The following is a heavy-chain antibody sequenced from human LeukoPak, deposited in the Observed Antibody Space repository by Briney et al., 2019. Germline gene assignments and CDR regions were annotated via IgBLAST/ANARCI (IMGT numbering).Heavy chain of an antibody. J-gene: IGHJ5*02. CDR1: GGTFSSYA. CDR3: ARSHCSGGSCYSGWPVDWFDP. D-gene: IGHD2-15*01. CDR2: IIPIFGTA. Sequence: GSSVKVSCKASGGTFSSYAISWVRQAPGQGLEWMGGIIPIFGTANYAQKFQGRVTITTDESTSTAYMELSSLRSEDTAVYYCARSHCSGGSCYSGWPVDWFDPWGQGTLVTVSS. V-gene: IGHV1-69*05.